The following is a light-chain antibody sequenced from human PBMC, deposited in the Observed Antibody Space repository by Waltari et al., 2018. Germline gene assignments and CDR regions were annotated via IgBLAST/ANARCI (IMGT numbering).Light chain of an antibody. V-gene: IGKV3-20*01. CDR1: ESIGRA. CDR2: GAS. CDR3: QHYVRLPVT. Sequence: EVVLTQSPGTPSLSPGERATLSCRASESIGRALAWYQQKPGQAPRLLIYGASTRATGIPDRFSGSGSGTDFSLTISRREPEDFEVYYCQHYVRLPVTFGQGTRVEI. J-gene: IGKJ1*01.